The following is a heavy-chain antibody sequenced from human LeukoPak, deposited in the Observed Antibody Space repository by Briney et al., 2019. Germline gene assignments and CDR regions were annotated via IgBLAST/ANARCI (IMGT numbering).Heavy chain of an antibody. J-gene: IGHJ4*02. CDR2: ISYDGSNK. CDR1: GFTFSSYA. Sequence: PGRSLRLSCAASGFTFSSYAMHWVRQAPGKGLEWVAVISYDGSNKYYADSVKGRFTISRDNSKNTLYLQMNSLRAEDTAVYYCARDQPWELPNFDYWGQGTLVTVSS. CDR3: ARDQPWELPNFDY. D-gene: IGHD1-26*01. V-gene: IGHV3-30-3*01.